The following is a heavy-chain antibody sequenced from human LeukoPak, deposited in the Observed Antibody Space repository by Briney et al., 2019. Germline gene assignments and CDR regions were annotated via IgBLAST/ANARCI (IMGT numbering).Heavy chain of an antibody. Sequence: PGGSLRLSCAASGFTFSSYRMSWVRQAPEKGLEWVANIKQDGSEKYYVDSVKGRFTISRDNAKNSLYLQMNSLRAEDTAVYYCARDPADYDFWSGYYSVYYYYMDVWGKGTTVTVSS. V-gene: IGHV3-7*01. CDR2: IKQDGSEK. J-gene: IGHJ6*03. CDR1: GFTFSSYR. CDR3: ARDPADYDFWSGYYSVYYYYMDV. D-gene: IGHD3-3*01.